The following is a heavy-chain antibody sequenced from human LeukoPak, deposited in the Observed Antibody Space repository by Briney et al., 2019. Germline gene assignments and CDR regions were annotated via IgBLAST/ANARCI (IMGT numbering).Heavy chain of an antibody. J-gene: IGHJ4*02. CDR1: RGTFRSYA. CDR2: IIPIFGTA. V-gene: IGHV1-69*13. CDR3: ARPGSDGRSDY. D-gene: IGHD5-24*01. Sequence: PSVKVSCKSSRGTFRSYAISWVRPAPGKGLAWMGGIIPIFGTANYAQKFQGRVTITADESTSTAYMELSSLRSEDTAVYYCARPGSDGRSDYWGQGTLVTVSS.